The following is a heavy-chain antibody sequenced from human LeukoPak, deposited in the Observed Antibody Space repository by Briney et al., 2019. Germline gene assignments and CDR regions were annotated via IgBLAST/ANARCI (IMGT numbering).Heavy chain of an antibody. D-gene: IGHD3-10*01. CDR2: IYPHSGGT. V-gene: IGHV1-2*02. CDR3: AKTRVGIRGVYPTGAFDI. Sequence: ASVKVSCKASGYTFTSYYIHWVRQAPGQGLEWMGWIYPHSGGTDYAQKFQGRVTMTRDTSISTAYMELSRLRSDDTAVYYCAKTRVGIRGVYPTGAFDIWGQGTMVTVSS. CDR1: GYTFTSYY. J-gene: IGHJ3*02.